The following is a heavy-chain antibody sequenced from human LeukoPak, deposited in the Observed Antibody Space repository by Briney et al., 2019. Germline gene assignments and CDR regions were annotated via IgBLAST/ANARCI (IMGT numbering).Heavy chain of an antibody. Sequence: ASVTVSCKASGYTFTGYYMHWVRQAPGQGLEWMGRINPNSGGTNYAQKFQGRVTMTRDTSISTAYMELSRLRSDDTAVYYCARVFTDTAMVTNLDYWGQGTLVTVSS. CDR3: ARVFTDTAMVTNLDY. J-gene: IGHJ4*02. CDR1: GYTFTGYY. CDR2: INPNSGGT. D-gene: IGHD5-18*01. V-gene: IGHV1-2*06.